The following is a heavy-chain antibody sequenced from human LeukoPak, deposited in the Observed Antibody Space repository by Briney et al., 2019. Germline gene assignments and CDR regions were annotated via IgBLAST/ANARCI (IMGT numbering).Heavy chain of an antibody. CDR1: GFTLSDYY. J-gene: IGHJ5*01. CDR2: VSSGSSTI. V-gene: IGHV3-11*04. CDR3: ARGESSYCSGGCHFAS. Sequence: GGSLRLSCAASGFTLSDYYMSWIRQAPGKALEWVSYVSSGSSTIYYADSVKGRFTVSRGNGKRSLYLHMNSLRAEDTAMYYCARGESSYCSGGCHFASWGQGTLVTISS. D-gene: IGHD2-15*01.